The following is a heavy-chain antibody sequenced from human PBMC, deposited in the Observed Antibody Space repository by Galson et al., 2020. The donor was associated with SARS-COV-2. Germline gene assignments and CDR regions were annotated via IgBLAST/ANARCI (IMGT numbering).Heavy chain of an antibody. D-gene: IGHD2-2*02. CDR3: ARTTMQLLYRNDAFDI. CDR2: ISYDGSNK. Sequence: GGSLRLSCAASGFTFSSYAMHWVRQAPGKGLEWVALISYDGSNKYYADSVKGRFTISRDNSKNTLYLQMNSLRAEDTAVYYCARTTMQLLYRNDAFDIWGQGTMVTVSS. J-gene: IGHJ3*02. V-gene: IGHV3-30-3*01. CDR1: GFTFSSYA.